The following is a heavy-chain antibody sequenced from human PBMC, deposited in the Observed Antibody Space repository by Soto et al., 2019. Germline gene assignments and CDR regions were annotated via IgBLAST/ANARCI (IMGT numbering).Heavy chain of an antibody. D-gene: IGHD2-21*01. CDR1: GGFVNSGGSY. CDR2: IYNSGKT. J-gene: IGHJ3*02. CDR3: ASDSVSLLGANSFDI. V-gene: IGHV4-31*03. Sequence: QVQLQESGPGLLKPSQTLSLTCTVSGGFVNSGGSYWSWIRQHPAKGLGWIGFIYNSGKTYNNPTLQSRVTMSVNGSKNQFSLQLSSGSATGPAVYYCASDSVSLLGANSFDIWGQGTVVTVSS.